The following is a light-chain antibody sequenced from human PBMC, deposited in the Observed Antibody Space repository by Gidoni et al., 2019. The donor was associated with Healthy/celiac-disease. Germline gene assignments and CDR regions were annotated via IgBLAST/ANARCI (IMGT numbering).Light chain of an antibody. J-gene: IGKJ1*01. CDR3: QQYYSTPQT. CDR1: QSVLYSSNNKNY. V-gene: IGKV4-1*01. Sequence: DIVMTQSPDSLAVSLGERATINCKSSQSVLYSSNNKNYLAWYQQKPGQPPNLLIYWASTRESGVPDRFSGSGSGTDFTLPISSLQAEDVAVYYCQQYYSTPQTFGQGTKVEIQ. CDR2: WAS.